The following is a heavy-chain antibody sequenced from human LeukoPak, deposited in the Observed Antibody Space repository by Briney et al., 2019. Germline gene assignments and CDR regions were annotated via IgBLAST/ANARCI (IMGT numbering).Heavy chain of an antibody. CDR2: INHSGST. D-gene: IGHD6-19*01. CDR1: GGSFSGYY. J-gene: IGHJ5*02. CDR3: ARGPLIAVAGTAPILKYNWFDP. V-gene: IGHV4-34*01. Sequence: KPSETLSLTCAVYGGSFSGYYWSWIRQPPGKGLEWIGEINHSGSTNYNPSLKSRVTISVDTSKNQFSLKLSSVTAADTAVYYCARGPLIAVAGTAPILKYNWFDPWGQGTLVTVSS.